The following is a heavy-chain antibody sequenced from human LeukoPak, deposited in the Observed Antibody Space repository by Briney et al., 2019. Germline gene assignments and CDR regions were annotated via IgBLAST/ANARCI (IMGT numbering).Heavy chain of an antibody. D-gene: IGHD2-2*01. J-gene: IGHJ5*02. V-gene: IGHV3-21*01. CDR1: GFTFSSYS. CDR2: ISSSSSYI. CDR3: ASSDIPVVPDNNWFDP. Sequence: GGSLRLSCAASGFTFSSYSMNWVRQAPGKGLEWVSSISSSSSYIYYADSVKGRFTISRDNARNSLYLQMNSLRAEDTAVYYCASSDIPVVPDNNWFDPWGQGTLVTVSS.